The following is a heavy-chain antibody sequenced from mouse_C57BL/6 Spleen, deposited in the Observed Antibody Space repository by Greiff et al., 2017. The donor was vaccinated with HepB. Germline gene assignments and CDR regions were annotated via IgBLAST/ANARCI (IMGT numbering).Heavy chain of an antibody. J-gene: IGHJ4*01. Sequence: QVQLQQPGAELVKPGASVKMSCKASGYTFTSYWITWVKQRPGQGLEWIGDIYPGSGSTNYNEKLKSKATLTVDTASSTAYMQLSSLTSEDSAVYYCARNYYGSSYRAMDYWGQGTSVTVSS. CDR3: ARNYYGSSYRAMDY. CDR2: IYPGSGST. D-gene: IGHD1-1*01. CDR1: GYTFTSYW. V-gene: IGHV1-55*01.